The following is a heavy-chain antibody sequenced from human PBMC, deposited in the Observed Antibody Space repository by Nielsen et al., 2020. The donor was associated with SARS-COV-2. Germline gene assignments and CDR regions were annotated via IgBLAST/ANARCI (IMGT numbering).Heavy chain of an antibody. CDR1: GFTFSSYA. CDR2: ISYDGSNK. Sequence: GESLKISCTASGFTFSSYAMHWARQAPGKGLEWVAVISYDGSNKYYADSVKGRFTISRDNSKNTLYLQMNSLRAEDTAVYYCARVSSSWDDNWFDPWGQGTLVTVSS. J-gene: IGHJ5*02. V-gene: IGHV3-30-3*01. CDR3: ARVSSSWDDNWFDP. D-gene: IGHD6-13*01.